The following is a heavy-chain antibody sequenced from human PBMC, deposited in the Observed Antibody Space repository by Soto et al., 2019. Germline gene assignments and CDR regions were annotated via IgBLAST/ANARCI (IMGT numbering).Heavy chain of an antibody. V-gene: IGHV4-59*01. J-gene: IGHJ6*02. CDR2: IYYSGST. CDR1: GGSISSYY. Sequence: SETLSLTCTGSGGSISSYYWSWIRQPPGKGLEWIGYIYYSGSTNYNPSLKSRVTISVDTSKNQFSLKLSSVTAADTAVYYCAREGGGYYDSSGAPLPYYYYGMDVWGQGTTVTVS. D-gene: IGHD3-22*01. CDR3: AREGGGYYDSSGAPLPYYYYGMDV.